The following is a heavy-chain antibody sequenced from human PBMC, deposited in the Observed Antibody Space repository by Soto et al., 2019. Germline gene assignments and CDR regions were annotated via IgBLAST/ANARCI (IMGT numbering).Heavy chain of an antibody. CDR3: SFQESTTVTTFEF. J-gene: IGHJ4*01. Sequence: PGGPLRLSCEASGFSFNNARMSWIRQAPGKGLEWVGRIKSKTDGGTTDYAAPVKGRFTISRDDSKNTLYLQMNSLKNEDTAVYYCSFQESTTVTTFEFWGHGTLVTVSS. V-gene: IGHV3-15*01. CDR2: IKSKTDGGTT. CDR1: GFSFNNAR. D-gene: IGHD4-17*01.